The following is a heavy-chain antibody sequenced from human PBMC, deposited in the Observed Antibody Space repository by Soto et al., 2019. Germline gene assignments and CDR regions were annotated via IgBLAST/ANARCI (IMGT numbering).Heavy chain of an antibody. CDR1: GFTFSSYW. CDR2: INRDGSST. CDR3: ARVEDPDP. V-gene: IGHV3-74*01. J-gene: IGHJ5*02. Sequence: GGSLRLSCAASGFTFSSYWMHWVRQTPGKGLVWVSRINRDGSSTNYADSVKGRFTISRDNAKNSLFLQMNSLRADETAVYYCARVEDPDPWGQGTLVTVSS.